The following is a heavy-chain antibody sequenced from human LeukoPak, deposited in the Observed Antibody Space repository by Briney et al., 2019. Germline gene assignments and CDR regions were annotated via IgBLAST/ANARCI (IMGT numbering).Heavy chain of an antibody. V-gene: IGHV4-34*01. CDR3: AREGDFWSGYYPYSFDY. D-gene: IGHD3-3*01. CDR1: GGSFSGYY. CDR2: INHSGST. J-gene: IGHJ4*02. Sequence: SETLSLTCAVYGGSFSGYYWSWIRQPPGKGLEWIGEINHSGSTNYNPSLKSRVTISVDTSKNQFSLKLSSVTAADTAVYYCAREGDFWSGYYPYSFDYWGQGPRSPSPQ.